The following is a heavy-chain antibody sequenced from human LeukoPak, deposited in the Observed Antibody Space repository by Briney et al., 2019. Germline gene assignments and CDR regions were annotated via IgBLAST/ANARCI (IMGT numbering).Heavy chain of an antibody. CDR2: IKPNSGDT. D-gene: IGHD3-16*01. J-gene: IGHJ4*02. Sequence: ASVKVSCKASGYSFADYYMHWVRQAPGQGLEWMGWIKPNSGDTRSAQKFQGRVTMTRDTSISTAYMELSSLRYDDTAVYYCARGLPLRTGGSRRLFDYWGQGTLVTASS. CDR1: GYSFADYY. V-gene: IGHV1-2*02. CDR3: ARGLPLRTGGSRRLFDY.